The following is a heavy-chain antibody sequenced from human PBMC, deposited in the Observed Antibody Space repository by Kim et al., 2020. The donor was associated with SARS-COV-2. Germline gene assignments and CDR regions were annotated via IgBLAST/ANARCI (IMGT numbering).Heavy chain of an antibody. V-gene: IGHV4-59*08. J-gene: IGHJ2*01. Sequence: SETLSLTCTVSGGSISSYYWSWIRQPPGKGLERIGYIYYSGSTNYNPSLKSRVTISVDTSKNQFSLKLSSVTAADTAVYYCARLPYTLLWFGELTHWYFDLWGRGTLVTVSS. CDR3: ARLPYTLLWFGELTHWYFDL. CDR2: IYYSGST. D-gene: IGHD3-10*01. CDR1: GGSISSYY.